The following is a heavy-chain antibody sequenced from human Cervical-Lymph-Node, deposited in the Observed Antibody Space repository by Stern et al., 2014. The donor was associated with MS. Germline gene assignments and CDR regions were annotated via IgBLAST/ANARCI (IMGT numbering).Heavy chain of an antibody. V-gene: IGHV5-51*01. CDR2: ILAGDSDS. CDR3: ARHQPAATFAMDV. J-gene: IGHJ6*02. CDR1: GYNFGDYW. D-gene: IGHD2-2*01. Sequence: EVQLVESGAEVKKPGESLKISCKGSGYNFGDYWIGWVRQKPGKGLEWLGSILAGDSDSRYIPSFEGQVTISADESIRTAFLQSSSLKASDTGIYYCARHQPAATFAMDVWGQGTTVIVSS.